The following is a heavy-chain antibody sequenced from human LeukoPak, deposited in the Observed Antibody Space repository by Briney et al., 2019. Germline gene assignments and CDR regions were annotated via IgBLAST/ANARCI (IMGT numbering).Heavy chain of an antibody. CDR2: IIPILGIA. V-gene: IGHV1-69*04. J-gene: IGHJ4*02. CDR1: GGTFSSYA. CDR3: ARDVYYDSSGQTPYYFDY. Sequence: SVKVSCKASGGTFSSYAISWVRQAPGQGLEWMGRIIPILGIANYAQKFQGRVTITADKSTSTAYMELSSLRSEDTAVYYCARDVYYDSSGQTPYYFDYWGQGTLVTVSS. D-gene: IGHD3-22*01.